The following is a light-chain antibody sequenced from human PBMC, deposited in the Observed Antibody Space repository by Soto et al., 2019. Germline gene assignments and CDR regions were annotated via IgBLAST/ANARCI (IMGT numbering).Light chain of an antibody. CDR2: GAS. Sequence: RLKTQSQATLSVSPGGRAPLSCRARQSISDTLAWYQQNPGQAPRLLIYGASTRAPGFPARFSGSGSGTDFTLTISSLQSEDFAVYYCQQYNNWPWTFGQGTKVDIK. J-gene: IGKJ1*01. CDR3: QQYNNWPWT. CDR1: QSISDT. V-gene: IGKV3-15*01.